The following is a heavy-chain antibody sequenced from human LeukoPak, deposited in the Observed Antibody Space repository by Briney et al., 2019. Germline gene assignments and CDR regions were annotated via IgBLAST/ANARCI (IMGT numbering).Heavy chain of an antibody. V-gene: IGHV3-21*01. CDR3: AKGSGVQVWSSLDY. CDR2: ISSGGSYI. D-gene: IGHD1-1*01. CDR1: GFTFSSYN. Sequence: PGGSLRLSCAASGFTFSSYNVSWVRQAPGKGLEWVSSISSGGSYIYYTDSVMGRFTISRDNAKNSLYLQMNTLRAEDTAVYYCAKGSGVQVWSSLDYWGQGTLVTVSS. J-gene: IGHJ4*02.